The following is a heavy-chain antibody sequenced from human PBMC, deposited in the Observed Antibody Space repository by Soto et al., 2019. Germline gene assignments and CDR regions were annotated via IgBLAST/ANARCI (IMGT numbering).Heavy chain of an antibody. J-gene: IGHJ4*02. CDR3: ARQTTYSGSWHDY. CDR2: IYTSGNI. V-gene: IGHV4-4*07. Sequence: QVQLQESGPGLVKPSETLSLTCSVSGGSISNYYWSWIRQPAGKGVEWIGRIYTSGNINHNPSLTRRVSMAVDTSKNQFSRKLSSVTAADTAVYYCARQTTYSGSWHDYWGQGMLVTVSS. D-gene: IGHD6-13*01. CDR1: GGSISNYY.